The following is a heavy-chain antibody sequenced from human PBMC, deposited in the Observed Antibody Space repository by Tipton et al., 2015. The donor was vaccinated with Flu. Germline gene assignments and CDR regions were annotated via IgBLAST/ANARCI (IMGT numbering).Heavy chain of an antibody. CDR1: GASISLWL. V-gene: IGHV4-4*07. CDR3: ATGDATFDQ. J-gene: IGHJ4*02. D-gene: IGHD2-21*02. CDR2: IYPSGDT. Sequence: TLSLTCTVSGASISLWLWSWIRQPAGKGLEWLGLIYPSGDTKYNPSLKSRVTMSLDMSKNQFSLKLKSLSAADTAVYYCATGDATFDQWGPGTLVTVSS.